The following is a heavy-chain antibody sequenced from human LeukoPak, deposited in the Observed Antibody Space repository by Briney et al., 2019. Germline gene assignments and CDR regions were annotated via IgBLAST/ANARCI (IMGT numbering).Heavy chain of an antibody. CDR2: IYHSGST. CDR1: GYSISSGYY. D-gene: IGHD2-2*01. V-gene: IGHV4-38-2*01. Sequence: PSETLSLTCAVSGYSISSGYYWGWIRQPPGKGLEWIGSIYHSGSTYYNPSLKSRVTISVDTSKNQFSLKLSSVTAADTAVYYCARRMGDIVVVPAAPNYFDYWGQGTLVTVSP. CDR3: ARRMGDIVVVPAAPNYFDY. J-gene: IGHJ4*02.